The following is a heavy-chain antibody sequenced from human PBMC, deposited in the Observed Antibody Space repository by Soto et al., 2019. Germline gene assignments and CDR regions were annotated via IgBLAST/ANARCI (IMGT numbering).Heavy chain of an antibody. V-gene: IGHV4-61*01. D-gene: IGHD2-15*01. CDR1: GGSVSSGSYY. CDR3: ARDHLYCSGGSCWRPGMDV. Sequence: SETLSLTCTVSGGSVSSGSYYWSWIRQPPGKGLEWIGYIYYSGSTNYNPSLKSRVTISVDTSKNQFSLKLSSVTAADTAVYYCARDHLYCSGGSCWRPGMDVWGQGTTVTVSS. CDR2: IYYSGST. J-gene: IGHJ6*02.